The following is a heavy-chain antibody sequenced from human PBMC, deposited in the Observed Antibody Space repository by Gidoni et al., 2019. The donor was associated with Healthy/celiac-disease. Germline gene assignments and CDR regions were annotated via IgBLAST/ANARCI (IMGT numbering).Heavy chain of an antibody. J-gene: IGHJ3*02. D-gene: IGHD1-26*01. V-gene: IGHV1-2*02. CDR3: ARVGAWNAFDI. CDR1: GYTFTGYY. CDR2: INLNSGGT. Sequence: QVQLVQSGAEVKKTGASVKVSCKASGYTFTGYYMHWVRQAPGPGLEWMGWINLNSGGTNYAQKFQGRVTMTRDTSISTAYMELSRLRSDDTAVYYCARVGAWNAFDIWGQGTMVTVSS.